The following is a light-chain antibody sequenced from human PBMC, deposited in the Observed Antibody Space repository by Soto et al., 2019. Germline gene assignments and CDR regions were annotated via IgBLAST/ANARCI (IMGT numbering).Light chain of an antibody. V-gene: IGKV1-39*01. CDR2: AAS. Sequence: IQITQSPSSLSASVGDRVIITCRLDYSINNYFHWYQQRPGKVPKLLIYAASTFQNVVPSRFSGSGSGRVFTLTINSLQPEDFATYYCQQSYNTLGTFGRGTRVEI. CDR1: YSINNY. J-gene: IGKJ2*01. CDR3: QQSYNTLGT.